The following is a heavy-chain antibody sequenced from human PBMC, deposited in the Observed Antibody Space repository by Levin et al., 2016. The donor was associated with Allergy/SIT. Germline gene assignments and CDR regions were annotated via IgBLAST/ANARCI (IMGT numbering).Heavy chain of an antibody. Sequence: WVRQAPGQGLEWMGWISIYNGNTNYAQNLQGRVTMTADTSANTAYMELRGLTSDDTAVYYCARGYSSGHYDPRLNSVTYFHHWGQGTVVTVSS. J-gene: IGHJ1*01. D-gene: IGHD6-19*01. CDR3: ARGYSSGHYDPRLNSVTYFHH. V-gene: IGHV1-18*01. CDR2: ISIYNGNT.